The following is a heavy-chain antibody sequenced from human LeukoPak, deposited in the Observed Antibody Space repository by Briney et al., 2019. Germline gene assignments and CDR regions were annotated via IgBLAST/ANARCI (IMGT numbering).Heavy chain of an antibody. CDR2: ISSTGGTT. Sequence: GGSLRLSCAASGITFSSYGMSWVRQAPGKGLEWVSSISSTGGTTYYADSVKGRFTISRDNSKNTLHLQMNSLRAEDTAIYYCAKNGDRGAYCTGGTCYPYFYYYMDVWGKGTTVTI. D-gene: IGHD2-15*01. CDR3: AKNGDRGAYCTGGTCYPYFYYYMDV. V-gene: IGHV3-23*01. J-gene: IGHJ6*03. CDR1: GITFSSYG.